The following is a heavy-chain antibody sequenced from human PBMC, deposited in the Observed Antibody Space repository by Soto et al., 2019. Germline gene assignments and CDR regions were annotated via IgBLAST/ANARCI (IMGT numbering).Heavy chain of an antibody. Sequence: NPSETLSLTCTFSVGSIINVYWSWIRQAPGKGLEWIGFIFHSGNAKYNPSLKSRVTISVDTSKNQFSLSLDSVTAADTAVYFCARAHAPTLPFDYWGQGTLVTVSS. J-gene: IGHJ4*01. CDR1: VGSIINVY. V-gene: IGHV4-59*01. D-gene: IGHD2-15*01. CDR3: ARAHAPTLPFDY. CDR2: IFHSGNA.